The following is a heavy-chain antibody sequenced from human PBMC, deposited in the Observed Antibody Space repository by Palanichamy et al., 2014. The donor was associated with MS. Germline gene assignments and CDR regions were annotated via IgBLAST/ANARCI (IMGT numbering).Heavy chain of an antibody. D-gene: IGHD3-22*01. CDR2: ISSSGSTI. Sequence: EVQLVESGGGLVQPGGSLRLSCAASGFTFSSYEMNWVRQAPGKGLEWVSYISSSGSTIYYADSVKGRFTISRDNAKNSLYLQMNSLRAEDTAVYYCANNLLRYYDRHAFDIWGQGTMVTVSS. CDR3: ANNLLRYYDRHAFDI. J-gene: IGHJ3*02. V-gene: IGHV3-48*03. CDR1: GFTFSSYE.